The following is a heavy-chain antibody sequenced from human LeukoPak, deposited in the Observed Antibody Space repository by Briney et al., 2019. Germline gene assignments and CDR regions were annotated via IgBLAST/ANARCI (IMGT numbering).Heavy chain of an antibody. Sequence: GGSLRLSCAASGFTFSSYAMSWVRQALGKGLEWVSAISGSGGSTYYADSVKGRFTISRDNSKNTLYLQMNSLRAEDTAVYYCAKDLLSRFLWIYYFDYWGQGTLVTVSS. V-gene: IGHV3-23*01. D-gene: IGHD3-3*01. CDR2: ISGSGGST. CDR1: GFTFSSYA. J-gene: IGHJ4*02. CDR3: AKDLLSRFLWIYYFDY.